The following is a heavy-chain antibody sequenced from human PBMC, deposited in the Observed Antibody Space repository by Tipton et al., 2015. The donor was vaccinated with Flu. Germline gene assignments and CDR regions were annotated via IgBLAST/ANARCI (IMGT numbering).Heavy chain of an antibody. CDR2: IYPSGAT. CDR1: SGSIRSTNYF. Sequence: GLVKPSETLSLTCTVSSGSIRSTNYFCAWIRQPPGKRLELIGSIYPSGATYHNPSLKSRVTISVDTSKSQFSLMLRSVTAADTAVYYCARLSYYDVDLKNFYFDHWGQGALVTVSS. CDR3: ARLSYYDVDLKNFYFDH. J-gene: IGHJ4*02. V-gene: IGHV4-39*01. D-gene: IGHD3-10*02.